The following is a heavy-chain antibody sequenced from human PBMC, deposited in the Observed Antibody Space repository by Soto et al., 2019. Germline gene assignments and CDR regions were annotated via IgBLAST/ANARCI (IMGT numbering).Heavy chain of an antibody. CDR2: ISYDGSNK. J-gene: IGHJ4*02. V-gene: IGHV3-30*03. CDR1: GFTFNSYD. Sequence: PGGSLRLSCAASGFTFNSYDMHWVRQAPGKGLEWVTFISYDGSNKYYADSVKGRFTISRDNSKDTLYLQMNSLRAEDSAVYYCAGYTMATIISYAYWGQGTLVTVSS. CDR3: AGYTMATIISYAY. D-gene: IGHD5-12*01.